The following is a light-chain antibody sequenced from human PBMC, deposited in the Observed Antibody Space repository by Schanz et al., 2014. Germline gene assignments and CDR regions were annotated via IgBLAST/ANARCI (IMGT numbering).Light chain of an antibody. CDR2: DVS. V-gene: IGLV2-8*01. CDR3: SSYAGSNRV. J-gene: IGLJ2*01. Sequence: QSALTQPPSASGSPGQSVTISCTGTSSDVGGYNFVSWYQQHPGKAPKLMIYDVSNRPSGVSNRFSGSKSGNTASLTISGLQAEDEADYYCSSYAGSNRVFGGGTKLTVL. CDR1: SSDVGGYNF.